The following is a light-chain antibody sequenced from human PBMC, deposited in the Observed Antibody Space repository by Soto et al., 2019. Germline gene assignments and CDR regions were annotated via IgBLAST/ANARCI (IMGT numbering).Light chain of an antibody. Sequence: EIVLTRSPGTLSLSPGERATLSCRASQSVSSNYLAWYQQKPGQAPRRLIYGASSRATGIPDRFSGSGSGTDFTLTISRLESEDFAVYQCQQYGSSPLTFGGGTKVEIK. CDR1: QSVSSNY. CDR2: GAS. CDR3: QQYGSSPLT. V-gene: IGKV3-20*01. J-gene: IGKJ4*01.